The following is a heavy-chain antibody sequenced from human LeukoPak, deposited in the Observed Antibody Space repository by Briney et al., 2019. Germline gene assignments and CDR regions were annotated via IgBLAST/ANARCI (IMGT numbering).Heavy chain of an antibody. CDR3: ARDYTAMAHDY. CDR2: IYYSGST. Sequence: SETLSLTCPVSGDSISSLFLSWIRQPAGKGLEWIGSIYYSGSTYYNPSLKSRVTISVDTSKNQFSLKLSSVTAADTAVYYCARDYTAMAHDYWGQGTLVTVSS. J-gene: IGHJ4*02. CDR1: GDSISSLF. D-gene: IGHD5-18*01. V-gene: IGHV4-4*07.